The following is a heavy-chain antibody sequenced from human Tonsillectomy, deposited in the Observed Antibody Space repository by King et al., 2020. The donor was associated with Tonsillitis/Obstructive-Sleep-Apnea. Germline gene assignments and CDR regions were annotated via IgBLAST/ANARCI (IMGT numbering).Heavy chain of an antibody. V-gene: IGHV3-15*07. CDR2: IKSKTDGGTT. CDR3: TTGTFRAHD. D-gene: IGHD3-16*01. J-gene: IGHJ4*02. CDR1: GFSNAW. Sequence: VQLVESGGGLVKPGGPLRLSCAASGFSNAWMNWIRQAPGKGLEWVGRIKSKTDGGTTDYAAPVKGRFIISRDDSKNTLHLQMNSLKSEDTAVYYCTTGTFRAHDWGQGTLVTVSS.